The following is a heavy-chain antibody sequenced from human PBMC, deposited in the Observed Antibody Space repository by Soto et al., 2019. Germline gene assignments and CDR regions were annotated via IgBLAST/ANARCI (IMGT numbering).Heavy chain of an antibody. D-gene: IGHD3-10*02. Sequence: SLRLSCAASGFTFSSYAMHWVRQAPGKGLEWVAVISYDGSNKYYADSVKGRFTISRDNSKNTLYLQMNSLRAEDTAVYYCARNRAVVRGVIIGRLDYWGQGTLVTVSS. CDR3: ARNRAVVRGVIIGRLDY. J-gene: IGHJ4*02. V-gene: IGHV3-30-3*01. CDR2: ISYDGSNK. CDR1: GFTFSSYA.